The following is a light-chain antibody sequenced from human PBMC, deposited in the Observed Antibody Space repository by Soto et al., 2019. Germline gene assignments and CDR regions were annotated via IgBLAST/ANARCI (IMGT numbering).Light chain of an antibody. CDR2: WAS. J-gene: IGKJ2*01. V-gene: IGKV4-1*01. Sequence: DIVMTQSPDSLTVSLGERATFNCRSSQNILHNSNNKNYLAWYQQKPGQPPKLLIYWASTRESGVPDRFSGGGSGTDFTLTISSLQAEDVAVYYCQQYYSTPRTFGLGTKLEI. CDR3: QQYYSTPRT. CDR1: QNILHNSNNKNY.